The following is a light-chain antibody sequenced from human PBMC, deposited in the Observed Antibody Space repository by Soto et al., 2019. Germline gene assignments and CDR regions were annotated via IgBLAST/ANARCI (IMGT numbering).Light chain of an antibody. CDR3: CSYAGSYTFEGV. Sequence: QSALTQPRSVSGSPGQSVTISCTGTSSDVGGYNYVSWYQQHPGKAPKLMIYDVSKRPSGVPERFSGSKSGNTASLTISGLQAEDEAYYYCCSYAGSYTFEGVFGGGTKLTVL. CDR2: DVS. J-gene: IGLJ2*01. V-gene: IGLV2-11*01. CDR1: SSDVGGYNY.